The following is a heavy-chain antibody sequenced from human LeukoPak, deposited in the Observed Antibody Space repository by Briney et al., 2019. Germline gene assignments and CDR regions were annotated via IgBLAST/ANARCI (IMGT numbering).Heavy chain of an antibody. Sequence: GGSLRLSCAASGFTFSSYAMSWVRQAPGKGLEWVSAISGSGGSTYYADSVKGRFTISRENGKNTLYLQMNPLRADDTALYYFSKAPRCGFLGTSGDYFDYFYSRFDVWGQGTTVTVSS. D-gene: IGHD4-17*01. CDR3: SKAPRCGFLGTSGDYFDYFYSRFDV. CDR1: GFTFSSYA. CDR2: ISGSGGST. J-gene: IGHJ6*02. V-gene: IGHV3-23*01.